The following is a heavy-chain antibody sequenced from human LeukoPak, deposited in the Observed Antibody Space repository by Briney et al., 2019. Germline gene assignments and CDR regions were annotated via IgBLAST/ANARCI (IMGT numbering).Heavy chain of an antibody. D-gene: IGHD3-22*01. J-gene: IGHJ4*02. CDR3: AREVREHYDSSGHFDY. V-gene: IGHV1-3*01. CDR1: GYTFTSYA. Sequence: DASVKVSCKASGYTFTSYAMHWVRQAPGQRLEWMGWINAGNGNTKYSQKFQGRVTITRDTSASTAYMELSSLRSEDTAVYYCAREVREHYDSSGHFDYWGQGTLVTVSS. CDR2: INAGNGNT.